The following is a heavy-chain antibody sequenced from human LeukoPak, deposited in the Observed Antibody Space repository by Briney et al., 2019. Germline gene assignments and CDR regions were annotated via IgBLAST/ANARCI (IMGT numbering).Heavy chain of an antibody. CDR1: GFTFSSYW. CDR2: IKQDGSEK. D-gene: IGHD2/OR15-2a*01. V-gene: IGHV3-7*01. J-gene: IGHJ4*02. CDR3: ARDNAGLETYLFDY. Sequence: GGSLRLSCAASGFTFSSYWTSWVRQAPGKGLEWVANIKQDGSEKYYVDSVKGRFTISRDNAKNSLYLQMNSLRAEDTAVYYCARDNAGLETYLFDYWGQGTLVTVSS.